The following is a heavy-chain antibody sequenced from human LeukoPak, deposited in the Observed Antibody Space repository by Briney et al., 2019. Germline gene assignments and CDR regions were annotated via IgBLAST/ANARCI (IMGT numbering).Heavy chain of an antibody. CDR3: ARANGYSSSWYFDY. Sequence: PGGSLRLSCAASGFTFNDYYMSWIRQAPGKGLEWLSYINIGGTNTHYADSVKGRFTISRDNAKKSLYLEMNSLRAEDTAVYYCARANGYSSSWYFDYWGQGTLVTVSP. V-gene: IGHV3-11*04. CDR1: GFTFNDYY. CDR2: INIGGTNT. D-gene: IGHD6-13*01. J-gene: IGHJ4*02.